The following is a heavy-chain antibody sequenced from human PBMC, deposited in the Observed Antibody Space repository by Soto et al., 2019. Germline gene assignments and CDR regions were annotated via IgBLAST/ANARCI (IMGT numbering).Heavy chain of an antibody. CDR3: ASAYSSSWHNFNY. CDR1: GFTFSSYA. CDR2: ISYDGSNK. V-gene: IGHV3-30-3*01. Sequence: QVQLVESGGGVVQPGTSLRLSCAASGFTFSSYAMHWVRQAPGKGLEWEAVISYDGSNKYYVDSVKGRFTISRDNSKNTLFLQMNSLRAEDTAVYYCASAYSSSWHNFNYWGQGTLVTVSS. D-gene: IGHD6-13*01. J-gene: IGHJ4*02.